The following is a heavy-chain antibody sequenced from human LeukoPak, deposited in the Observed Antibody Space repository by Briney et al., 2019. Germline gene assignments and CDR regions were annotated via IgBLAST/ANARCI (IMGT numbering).Heavy chain of an antibody. D-gene: IGHD2-15*01. CDR3: ARTGYCSGGSCYSDY. Sequence: SETLSLTCAVYGGSLTGYYWSWIRQSPGKGLEWIGEINHSGTTIYNPSLKSRVTISVDTSKNHFSLKLSSVTAADTAVYYCARTGYCSGGSCYSDYWGQGTLVTVSS. J-gene: IGHJ4*02. CDR2: INHSGTT. V-gene: IGHV4-34*01. CDR1: GGSLTGYY.